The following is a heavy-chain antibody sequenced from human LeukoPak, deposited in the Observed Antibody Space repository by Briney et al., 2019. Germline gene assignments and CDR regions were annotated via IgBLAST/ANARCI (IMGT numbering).Heavy chain of an antibody. J-gene: IGHJ4*02. CDR2: INTNTGNQ. V-gene: IGHV7-4-1*02. D-gene: IGHD6-19*01. Sequence: ASVKVSCKASGYTFTSYAMNWVRQAPGQGLEWMGRINTNTGNQTYAQGFTGRFVFSLDTSVSTAYLQISSLKAEDTAVYYCARDGASESSGWPTPLTTFDYWGQGTLVTVSS. CDR1: GYTFTSYA. CDR3: ARDGASESSGWPTPLTTFDY.